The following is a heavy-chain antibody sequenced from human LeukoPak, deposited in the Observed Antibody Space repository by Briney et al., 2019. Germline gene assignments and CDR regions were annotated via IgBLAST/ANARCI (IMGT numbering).Heavy chain of an antibody. V-gene: IGHV3-30-3*01. Sequence: GGSLRLSCAASGFTFSSYAMHWVRQAPGKRLEWVAVISYDGSNKYYADSVKGRFTISRDNSKNTLYLQMNSLRAEDTAVYYCARDRKDIVVVPAAIQGYYFDYWGQGTLVTVSS. CDR3: ARDRKDIVVVPAAIQGYYFDY. D-gene: IGHD2-2*02. J-gene: IGHJ4*02. CDR1: GFTFSSYA. CDR2: ISYDGSNK.